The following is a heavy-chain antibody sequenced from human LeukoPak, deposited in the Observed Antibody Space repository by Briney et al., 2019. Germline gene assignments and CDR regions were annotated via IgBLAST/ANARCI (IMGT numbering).Heavy chain of an antibody. J-gene: IGHJ4*02. V-gene: IGHV1-18*01. Sequence: ASVKVSCKASGYTFTSYGIRWVRQAPGQGLEWMGWISAYNGNTNYAQKLQGRVTMTTDTSTSTAYMELRSLRPDDTAVYYCRSGWYGSGTDYWGQGTLVTVSS. CDR2: ISAYNGNT. CDR1: GYTFTSYG. D-gene: IGHD6-19*01. CDR3: RSGWYGSGTDY.